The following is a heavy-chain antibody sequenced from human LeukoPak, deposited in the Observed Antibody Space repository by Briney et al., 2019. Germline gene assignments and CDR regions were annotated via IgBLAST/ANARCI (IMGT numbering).Heavy chain of an antibody. Sequence: GGSLRLCCAASGFTFSSYSMNWVRQAPGKGLEWVSYISSSSSTIYYADSVKGRFTISRDNAKNSLYLQMNSLRAEDTAVYYCAKVTYGSGTYGAFDSWGQGTLVTVSS. V-gene: IGHV3-48*01. J-gene: IGHJ4*02. D-gene: IGHD3-10*01. CDR3: AKVTYGSGTYGAFDS. CDR1: GFTFSSYS. CDR2: ISSSSSTI.